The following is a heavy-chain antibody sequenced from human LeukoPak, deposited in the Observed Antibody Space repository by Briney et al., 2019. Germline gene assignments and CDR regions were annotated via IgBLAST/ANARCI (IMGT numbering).Heavy chain of an antibody. Sequence: SETLSLTCTVSGGSISSGGYYWSWIRQPPGKGLEWIGYIYHSGSTYYNPSLKSRVTISVDRSKNQFSLKLSSVTAADTAVYYCARDFGGSYPTPFDYWGQGTLVTVSS. CDR2: IYHSGST. V-gene: IGHV4-30-2*01. D-gene: IGHD1-26*01. CDR3: ARDFGGSYPTPFDY. CDR1: GGSISSGGYY. J-gene: IGHJ4*02.